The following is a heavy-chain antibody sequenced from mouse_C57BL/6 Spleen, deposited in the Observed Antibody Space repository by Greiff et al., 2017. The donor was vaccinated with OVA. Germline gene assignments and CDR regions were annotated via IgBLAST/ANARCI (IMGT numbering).Heavy chain of an antibody. D-gene: IGHD2-5*01. CDR3: ARWEGEYSNYGWFAY. CDR1: GYTFTSYW. J-gene: IGHJ3*01. CDR2: IYPGSGST. V-gene: IGHV1-55*01. Sequence: QVQLQQSGAELVKPGASVKMSCKASGYTFTSYWITWVKQRPGQGLEWIGDIYPGSGSTNYNEKFKSKATLTVDTSSSTAYMQLSSLTSEDSAVYYCARWEGEYSNYGWFAYWGQGTLVTVSA.